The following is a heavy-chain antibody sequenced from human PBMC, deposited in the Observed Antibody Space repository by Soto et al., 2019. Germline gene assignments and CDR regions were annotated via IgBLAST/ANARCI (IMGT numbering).Heavy chain of an antibody. J-gene: IGHJ3*02. CDR1: GYTFTGYY. CDR3: ARSYYYGSGSQRGPGAFDI. Sequence: ASVKVSCKASGYTFTGYYMYWVRQAPGQGLEWMGWINPNSGGTNYAQKFQGRVTMTRDTSISTAYMELSRLRSDDTAVYYCARSYYYGSGSQRGPGAFDIWGQGTMVTVSS. V-gene: IGHV1-2*02. D-gene: IGHD3-10*01. CDR2: INPNSGGT.